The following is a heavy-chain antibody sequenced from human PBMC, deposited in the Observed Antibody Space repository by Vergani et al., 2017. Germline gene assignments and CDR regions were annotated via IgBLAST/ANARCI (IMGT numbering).Heavy chain of an antibody. CDR2: ISYDGSNK. D-gene: IGHD2-2*01. V-gene: IGHV3-30*01. CDR3: ARDRSVVVPAAIDVEHYYGMDV. J-gene: IGHJ6*02. Sequence: QVQLVESGGGVVQPGRSLRLSCAASGFTFSSYAMHWVRQAPGKGLEWVAVISYDGSNKYYADSVKGRFTISRDNSKNTLYLQMKSLRAEDTAVYYCARDRSVVVPAAIDVEHYYGMDVWGQGTTVTVSS. CDR1: GFTFSSYA.